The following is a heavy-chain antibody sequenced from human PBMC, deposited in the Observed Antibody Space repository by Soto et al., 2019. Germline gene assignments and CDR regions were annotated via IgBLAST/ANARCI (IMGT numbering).Heavy chain of an antibody. D-gene: IGHD3-22*01. Sequence: GGSLRLSCAASGFTFSSYSMNWVRQAPGKGLEWVSSISSSSSYIYYADSVKGRFTISRDNAKNSLYLQMNSLRAEDTAVYYCARPNYYDSSGYYPDAFDIWGQGTMVTV. CDR1: GFTFSSYS. J-gene: IGHJ3*02. CDR2: ISSSSSYI. V-gene: IGHV3-21*01. CDR3: ARPNYYDSSGYYPDAFDI.